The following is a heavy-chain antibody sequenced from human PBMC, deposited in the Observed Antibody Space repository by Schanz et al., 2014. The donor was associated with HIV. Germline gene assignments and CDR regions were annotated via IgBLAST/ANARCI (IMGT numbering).Heavy chain of an antibody. CDR2: ISDTGTTT. V-gene: IGHV3-48*04. Sequence: VQLVESGGGVVQPGRSLRLSCAASGFTFSSYGMHWVRQAPGKGLEWVSYISDTGTTTYYADSVNGRFTISRDNAKNSMFLQMNSLRAEDTAVYYCALSRPSGYGGSWYFDLWGRGTLVAVSS. J-gene: IGHJ2*01. CDR3: ALSRPSGYGGSWYFDL. D-gene: IGHD2-15*01. CDR1: GFTFSSYG.